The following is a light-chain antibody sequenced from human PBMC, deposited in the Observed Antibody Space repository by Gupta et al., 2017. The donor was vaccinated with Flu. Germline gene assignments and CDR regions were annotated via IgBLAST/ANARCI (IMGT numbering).Light chain of an antibody. CDR1: NTNIGSNL. Sequence: KVTISCSGSNTNIGSNLVSWYQQFPGTAPKLLIYEISKRPSGIPDRFSGSKSGTSATLDITGLQTGDEADYYCETWDSDRSAGVFGGGTKLTVL. CDR2: EIS. CDR3: ETWDSDRSAGV. V-gene: IGLV1-51*01. J-gene: IGLJ3*02.